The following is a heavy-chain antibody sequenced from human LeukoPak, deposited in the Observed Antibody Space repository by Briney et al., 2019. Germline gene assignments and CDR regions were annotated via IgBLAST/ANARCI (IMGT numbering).Heavy chain of an antibody. CDR2: IIPIFGTA. CDR3: AREAYNWNYFDY. Sequence: SVKVSCKASGGTFSSYAISWVRQAPGQGLEWMGRIIPIFGTANYAQKFQGRVTITTDESTSTAYMEPSSLRSEDTAVYYCAREAYNWNYFDYWGQGTLVTVSS. V-gene: IGHV1-69*05. D-gene: IGHD1-20*01. J-gene: IGHJ4*02. CDR1: GGTFSSYA.